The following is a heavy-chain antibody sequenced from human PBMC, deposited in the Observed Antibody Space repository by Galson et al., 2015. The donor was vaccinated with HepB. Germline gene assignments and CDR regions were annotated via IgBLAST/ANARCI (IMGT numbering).Heavy chain of an antibody. CDR1: GFTFSAYG. V-gene: IGHV3-33*01. D-gene: IGHD6-19*01. Sequence: SLRLSCAASGFTFSAYGIHWVRQAPGKGLEWVAVIWYDGSNKYYADSVKGRFTISRDNSMNMLYLQMNSLRAEDTAVYYCASGPTRYPGWYRGLPKFFQNWGQGTLVSASS. J-gene: IGHJ1*01. CDR3: ASGPTRYPGWYRGLPKFFQN. CDR2: IWYDGSNK.